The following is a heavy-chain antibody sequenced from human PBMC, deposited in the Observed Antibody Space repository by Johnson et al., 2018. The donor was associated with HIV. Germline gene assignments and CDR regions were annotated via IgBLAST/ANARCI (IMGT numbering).Heavy chain of an antibody. V-gene: IGHV3-30-3*01. D-gene: IGHD3-16*01. CDR2: ISYDGSNK. Sequence: VQVVESGGGVVQPGRSLRLSCAASGFIFSTYGMHWVRQAPGRGLEWVAIISYDGSNKHYADSVKGRFTLSRDNSKNTLYLQMNSLRAEDTAVYYCARDRGGDDAFDIWGQGTMVTVSS. J-gene: IGHJ3*02. CDR3: ARDRGGDDAFDI. CDR1: GFIFSTYG.